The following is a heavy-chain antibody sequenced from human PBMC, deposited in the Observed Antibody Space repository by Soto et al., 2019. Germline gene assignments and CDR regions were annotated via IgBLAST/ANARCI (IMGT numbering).Heavy chain of an antibody. CDR2: ISASGVST. J-gene: IGHJ4*02. CDR3: VKDHSGLRTGYFAY. D-gene: IGHD6-19*01. Sequence: VGSLRLSCAASGFAFSNYAMNWVRQGPGKGLEWVSSISASGVSTYYADSVKGRFTMSRDNSENTLYLQINSLRAEDTAIYHCVKDHSGLRTGYFAYWGRGVLVTVSS. CDR1: GFAFSNYA. V-gene: IGHV3-23*01.